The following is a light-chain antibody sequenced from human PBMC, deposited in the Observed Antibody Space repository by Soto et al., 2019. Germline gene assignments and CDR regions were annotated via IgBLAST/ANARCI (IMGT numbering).Light chain of an antibody. CDR2: GAS. CDR1: QSIGIY. CDR3: QHRTNWPGTWT. Sequence: EIVLTQSPATLSLSPGESATLSCRASQSIGIYLTWYRQKRGQAPRLLIYGASNRATGIPARFSGSGSGTDFTLTITDLEPEDFAVYYCQHRTNWPGTWTFDQGTKVEI. J-gene: IGKJ1*01. V-gene: IGKV3-11*01.